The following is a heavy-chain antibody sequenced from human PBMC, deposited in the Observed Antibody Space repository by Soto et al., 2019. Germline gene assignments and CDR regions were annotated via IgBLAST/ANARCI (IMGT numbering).Heavy chain of an antibody. CDR3: ARDRRGCSGGSCYSPYNWFDP. CDR2: IIPIFGTA. Sequence: ASVKVSCKASGGTFSSYAISWVRQAPGQGLEWMGGIIPIFGTANYAQKFQGRVTITADESTSTAYMELSSLRSEDTAVYYCARDRRGCSGGSCYSPYNWFDPWGQGTLVTVSS. J-gene: IGHJ5*02. CDR1: GGTFSSYA. V-gene: IGHV1-69*13. D-gene: IGHD2-15*01.